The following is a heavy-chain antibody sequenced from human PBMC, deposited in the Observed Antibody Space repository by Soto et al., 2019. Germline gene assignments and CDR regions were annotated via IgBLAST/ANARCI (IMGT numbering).Heavy chain of an antibody. CDR2: IYPGDSDT. Sequence: LGESLKISCKGSGYSFTSYWIGWVRQMPGKGLEWMGIIYPGDSDTRYSPSFQGQVTISADKSISTAYLQWSSLKASDTAMYYCARHTPGYCSGGSCYGGMDVWGQGTTVTVSS. J-gene: IGHJ6*02. CDR1: GYSFTSYW. D-gene: IGHD2-15*01. CDR3: ARHTPGYCSGGSCYGGMDV. V-gene: IGHV5-51*01.